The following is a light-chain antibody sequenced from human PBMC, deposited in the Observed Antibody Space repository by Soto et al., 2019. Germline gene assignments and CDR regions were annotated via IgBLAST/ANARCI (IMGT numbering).Light chain of an antibody. CDR3: QQAYSFPIT. CDR2: AAS. J-gene: IGKJ5*01. V-gene: IGKV1D-12*01. CDR1: QDIAAY. Sequence: DIQVSQSPSSVSASVGDRVTMTCRASQDIAAYLAWYQHKPGRAPELLIHAASSLQSGVPSRFSGSGSGTDFTLTINSLQPEDFATYYCQQAYSFPITFGQGTRLEIK.